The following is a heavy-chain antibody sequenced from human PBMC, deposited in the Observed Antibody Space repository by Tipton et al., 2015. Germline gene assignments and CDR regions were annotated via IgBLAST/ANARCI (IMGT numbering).Heavy chain of an antibody. Sequence: LRLSCTVFGGSISSYYWSWVRQPPGKGLEWIGFIYYSGSTKYSPSLQSRVTLSIDTSKNQFSLKLSSVTAADTAVYYCARDIGGSAVAATLYDYYYGMDVWGQGATVTVSS. CDR3: ARDIGGSAVAATLYDYYYGMDV. D-gene: IGHD2-15*01. V-gene: IGHV4-59*01. J-gene: IGHJ6*02. CDR2: IYYSGST. CDR1: GGSISSYY.